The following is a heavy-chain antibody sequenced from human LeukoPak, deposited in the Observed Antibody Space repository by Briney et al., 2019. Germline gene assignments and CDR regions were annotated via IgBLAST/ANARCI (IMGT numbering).Heavy chain of an antibody. CDR3: AAGTTGTTTSFDY. J-gene: IGHJ4*02. D-gene: IGHD1-1*01. V-gene: IGHV4-39*07. Sequence: SETLSLTCTVSGRSISSSSYYWGWIRQPPGKGLEWIGSIYYSGSTYYNPSLKSRVTISVDTSKNQFSLELSSVTAADTAVYYCAAGTTGTTTSFDYWGQGTLATVSS. CDR2: IYYSGST. CDR1: GRSISSSSYY.